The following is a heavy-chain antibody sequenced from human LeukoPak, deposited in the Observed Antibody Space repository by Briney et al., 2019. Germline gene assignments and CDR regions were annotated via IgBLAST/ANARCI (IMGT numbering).Heavy chain of an antibody. CDR2: IYYSGST. CDR1: GGSISSYY. CDR3: ARVDYGGAFDY. J-gene: IGHJ4*02. V-gene: IGHV4-59*01. D-gene: IGHD4-23*01. Sequence: SETLSLTCTVSGGSISSYYWSWIRQPPGRGLEWIGYIYYSGSTNYNPSLKSRVTISVDTSKNQFSLKLSSVTAADTAVYYCARVDYGGAFDYWGQGTLVTVSS.